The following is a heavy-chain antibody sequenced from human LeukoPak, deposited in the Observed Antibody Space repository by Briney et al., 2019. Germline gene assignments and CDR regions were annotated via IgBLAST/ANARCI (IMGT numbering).Heavy chain of an antibody. D-gene: IGHD2-15*01. Sequence: SETLSLTCTVSGCSISSYYWSWIRQPPGKGLEWIGYIYTSGSTNYNPSLKSRVTISVDTSKNQFSLKLSSVTAADTAVYYCAGGMFYCSGGSCDDYWGQGTLVTVSS. V-gene: IGHV4-4*09. CDR1: GCSISSYY. CDR2: IYTSGST. CDR3: AGGMFYCSGGSCDDY. J-gene: IGHJ4*02.